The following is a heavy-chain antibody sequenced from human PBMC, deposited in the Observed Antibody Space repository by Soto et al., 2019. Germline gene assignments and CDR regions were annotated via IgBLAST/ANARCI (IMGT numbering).Heavy chain of an antibody. CDR1: GYSFTSYW. Sequence: GESLKISCKGSGYSFTSYWIGWVRQMPGKGLEWMGIIYPDDSDTRYSPSFQGQVTISADKSISTAYLQWSSLKASDTAMYYCARRHSRQKLAYYYYGMDVWGQGTKVTVYS. V-gene: IGHV5-51*01. J-gene: IGHJ6*02. CDR2: IYPDDSDT. CDR3: ARRHSRQKLAYYYYGMDV. D-gene: IGHD6-13*01.